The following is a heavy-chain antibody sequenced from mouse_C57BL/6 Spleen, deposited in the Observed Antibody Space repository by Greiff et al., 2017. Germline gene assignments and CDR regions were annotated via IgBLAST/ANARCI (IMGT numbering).Heavy chain of an antibody. V-gene: IGHV1-26*01. D-gene: IGHD1-1*01. CDR1: GYTFTDYY. CDR3: ARSYYGSSF. CDR2: INPNNGGT. J-gene: IGHJ2*01. Sequence: VQLQQSGPELVKPGASVKISCKASGYTFTDYYMNWVKQSHGKSLEWIGDINPNNGGTSYNQKFKGKATLTVDKSSSTAYMELRSLTSEDSAVYYCARSYYGSSFWGQGTTLTVSS.